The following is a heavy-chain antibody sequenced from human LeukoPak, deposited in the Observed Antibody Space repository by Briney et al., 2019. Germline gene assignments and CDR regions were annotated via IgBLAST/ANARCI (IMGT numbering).Heavy chain of an antibody. V-gene: IGHV4-39*07. D-gene: IGHD1-14*01. CDR1: GGSISSSSYY. Sequence: PSETLSLTCTVSGGSISSSSYYWGWIRQPPGKGLEWIGSIYYSGSTYYNPSLKSRVTISVDTSKNQFSLKLSSVTAADTAVYYCARDLTGTGDFDYWGQGTLVTVSS. CDR3: ARDLTGTGDFDY. J-gene: IGHJ4*02. CDR2: IYYSGST.